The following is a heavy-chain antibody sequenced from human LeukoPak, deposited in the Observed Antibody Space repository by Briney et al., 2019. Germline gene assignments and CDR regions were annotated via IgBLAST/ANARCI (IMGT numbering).Heavy chain of an antibody. CDR3: AKEGSGWYHDLDY. V-gene: IGHV3-23*01. Sequence: GGSLRLSCAASGFTFSSFAMNWVRQAPGKGLEWVSLISDSGGSTYYAGSVKGRFTISRDNSKNTLYLQMNSLRAEDTAVYYCAKEGSGWYHDLDYWGQGTLVTVSS. CDR1: GFTFSSFA. J-gene: IGHJ4*02. CDR2: ISDSGGST. D-gene: IGHD6-19*01.